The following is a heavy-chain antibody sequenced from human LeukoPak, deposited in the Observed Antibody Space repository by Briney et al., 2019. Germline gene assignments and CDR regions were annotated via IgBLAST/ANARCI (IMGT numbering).Heavy chain of an antibody. V-gene: IGHV1-2*02. J-gene: IGHJ6*02. CDR1: GYTLSGYY. CDR2: INPNSGDT. CDR3: ARKREGAYGMDV. D-gene: IGHD1-26*01. Sequence: ASVKVSCKASGYTLSGYYIHWVRQAPGQGLEWMGWINPNSGDTNYAQDFQGRVTMTRDTSITTAYMKLSRLRSDDTALYYCARKREGAYGMDVWGQGTTVTVSS.